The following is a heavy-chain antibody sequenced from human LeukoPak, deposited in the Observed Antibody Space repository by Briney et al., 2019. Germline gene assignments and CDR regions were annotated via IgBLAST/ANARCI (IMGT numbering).Heavy chain of an antibody. CDR3: ARHLEGAEDFGLLADMAFDI. CDR2: IYYSGST. J-gene: IGHJ3*02. D-gene: IGHD3-16*01. CDR1: GGSISSYY. V-gene: IGHV4-59*08. Sequence: SETLSLTCTVSGGSISSYYWSWIRQPPGKGLEWIGYIYYSGSTNYNPSLKSRVTISVDTSKNQFSLKLSSVTAADTAVYYCARHLEGAEDFGLLADMAFDIWGQGTMVTVSS.